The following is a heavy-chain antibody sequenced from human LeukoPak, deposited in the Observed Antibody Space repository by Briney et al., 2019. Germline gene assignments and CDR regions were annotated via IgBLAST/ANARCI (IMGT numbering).Heavy chain of an antibody. CDR1: GFTFSSYG. V-gene: IGHV3-30*02. D-gene: IGHD6-13*01. Sequence: GGSLRLSCAASGFTFSSYGMHWVRQTPGKGLEWVAFIRFDGSNEYYADSVKGRFTISRDNSKNTLYLQMNSLRAEDTAVYYCAKDGSSWNFDYWGRGTLVTVSS. CDR3: AKDGSSWNFDY. CDR2: IRFDGSNE. J-gene: IGHJ4*02.